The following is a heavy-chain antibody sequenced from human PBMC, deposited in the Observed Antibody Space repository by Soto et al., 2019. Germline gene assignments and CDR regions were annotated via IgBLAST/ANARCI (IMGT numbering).Heavy chain of an antibody. CDR3: ARGQYSSSWGDAFDI. J-gene: IGHJ3*02. CDR1: GFTFSSYG. D-gene: IGHD6-13*01. Sequence: GGSLRLSCAASGFTFSSYGMHWVRQAPGKGLEWVAVIWYDGSNKYYADSVKGRFTISRDNSKNTLYLQMNSLRAEDTAVYYCARGQYSSSWGDAFDIWGQGTMVTVSS. CDR2: IWYDGSNK. V-gene: IGHV3-33*01.